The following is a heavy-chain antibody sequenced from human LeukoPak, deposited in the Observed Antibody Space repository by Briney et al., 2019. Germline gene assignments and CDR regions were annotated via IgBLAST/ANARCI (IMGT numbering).Heavy chain of an antibody. V-gene: IGHV1-46*01. Sequence: ASVKVSCKASGYTFTSYYMHWVRQAPGQGLEWMGIINPSGGATNYAQKFQGRVTMTRETSTSTVYMELSSLRSEDTAVYYCARAVAGYFDYWGQGTLVTVSS. CDR2: INPSGGAT. CDR1: GYTFTSYY. CDR3: ARAVAGYFDY. D-gene: IGHD6-19*01. J-gene: IGHJ4*02.